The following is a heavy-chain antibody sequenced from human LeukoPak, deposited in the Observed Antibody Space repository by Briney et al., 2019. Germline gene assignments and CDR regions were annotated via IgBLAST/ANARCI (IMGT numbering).Heavy chain of an antibody. D-gene: IGHD2-2*01. CDR3: ARDPRGYCSSNTCYYGLDV. CDR1: GFTFRGYE. J-gene: IGHJ6*02. V-gene: IGHV3-48*03. Sequence: GRSLRLSCVASGFTFRGYEMNWVRHAPGKGLERVSYISPSGTTIYYADSVKGRFTISRDNAKNSLYLQMNSLRAEDTALYYCARDPRGYCSSNTCYYGLDVWGQGTTVTVS. CDR2: ISPSGTTI.